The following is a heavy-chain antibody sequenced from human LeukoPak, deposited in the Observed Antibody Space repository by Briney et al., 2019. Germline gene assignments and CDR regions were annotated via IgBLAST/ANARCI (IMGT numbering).Heavy chain of an antibody. CDR2: IYYSGST. CDR1: GGSISSYY. V-gene: IGHV4-59*01. Sequence: SETLSLTCTVSGGSISSYYWSWIRQPPGKGLEWIGYIYYSGSTNYNPSLKSRVTISVDTSKNQFSLKLSSVTAADTAVYYCARAVRGYSGYGPDWYFDLWGRGTLVTVSS. J-gene: IGHJ2*01. CDR3: ARAVRGYSGYGPDWYFDL. D-gene: IGHD5-12*01.